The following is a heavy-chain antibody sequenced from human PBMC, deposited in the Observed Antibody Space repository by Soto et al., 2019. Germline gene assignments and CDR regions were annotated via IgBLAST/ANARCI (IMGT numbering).Heavy chain of an antibody. Sequence: SETLSLTCAVSGYSISSGYYWGWIRQPPGKGLEWIGSIYHSGSTYYNPSLKRRVTISVDTSKHQFSLKLTSVTAAATAVYYCARLNGLVDHWGQGTLVTVSS. J-gene: IGHJ4*02. CDR3: ARLNGLVDH. V-gene: IGHV4-38-2*01. CDR1: GYSISSGYY. D-gene: IGHD3-9*01. CDR2: IYHSGST.